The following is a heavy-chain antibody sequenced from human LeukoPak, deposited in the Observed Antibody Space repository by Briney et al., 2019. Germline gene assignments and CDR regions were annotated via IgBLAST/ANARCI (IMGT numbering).Heavy chain of an antibody. CDR2: IYSGGST. Sequence: GGSLRLSCAASGFTVSSNYMSWVRQAPGKGLEWVSVIYSGGSTYYADSVKGRFTISSDNSKNRLFLQMSSLRAEDTAVYYCAKAGPSVTSLVKADCWGQGTLVTVSS. D-gene: IGHD5-18*01. CDR1: GFTVSSNY. V-gene: IGHV3-53*01. J-gene: IGHJ4*02. CDR3: AKAGPSVTSLVKADC.